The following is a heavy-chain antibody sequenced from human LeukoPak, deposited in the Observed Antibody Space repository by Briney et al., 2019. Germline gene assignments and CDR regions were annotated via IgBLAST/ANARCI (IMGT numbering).Heavy chain of an antibody. CDR1: GGSISSGGYY. D-gene: IGHD3-22*01. CDR2: IYHSGST. Sequence: PSETLSLTCTVSGGSISSGGYYWSWIRQPPGKGLEWIGYIYHSGSTYYNPSLKSRVTISVDRSKNQFSLKLSSVTAADTAVYYCARADDIRAFDIWGQGTMVTVSS. CDR3: ARADDIRAFDI. J-gene: IGHJ3*02. V-gene: IGHV4-30-2*01.